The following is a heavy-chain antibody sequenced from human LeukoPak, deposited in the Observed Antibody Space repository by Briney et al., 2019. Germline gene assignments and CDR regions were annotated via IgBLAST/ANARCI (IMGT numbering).Heavy chain of an antibody. CDR3: ARDLGSGVWGYYYYYYMDV. D-gene: IGHD2-15*01. V-gene: IGHV3-7*01. J-gene: IGHJ6*03. Sequence: GGSLRLSCAASGFTFSSYWMSWVHQAPGKGLEWVANIKKDGSEKYYVDSVKGRFTISRDNAKTSLYLQMNSLRAEDTAVYYCARDLGSGVWGYYYYYYMDVWGKGTTVTISS. CDR1: GFTFSSYW. CDR2: IKKDGSEK.